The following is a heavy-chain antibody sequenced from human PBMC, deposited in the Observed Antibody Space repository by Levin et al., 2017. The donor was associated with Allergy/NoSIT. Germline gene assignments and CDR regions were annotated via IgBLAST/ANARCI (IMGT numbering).Heavy chain of an antibody. J-gene: IGHJ4*02. CDR1: GYSFTSYW. V-gene: IGHV5-51*01. CDR3: ARGVTSGRLTYHFDY. Sequence: GESLKISCKGSGYSFTSYWIGWVRQMPGKGLEWMGIIYPGDSDTINSPSFQGQVTISADKSISTAYLQWSSLKASDTAMYYCARGVTSGRLTYHFDYWGQGTLVTVSS. D-gene: IGHD6-19*01. CDR2: IYPGDSDT.